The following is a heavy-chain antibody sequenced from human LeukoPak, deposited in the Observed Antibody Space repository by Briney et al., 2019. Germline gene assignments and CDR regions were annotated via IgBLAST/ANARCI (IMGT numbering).Heavy chain of an antibody. Sequence: GGSLRLSCEASGYTVSSNYMRWVRQAPGKGLEWVAVIYRGGGTYYAASVKGRSTISSDNSQNTLYVQMNSLRGEDTAVYYCARGQYSDGSGYRGFFDSWGQGTLVTVSS. J-gene: IGHJ4*02. D-gene: IGHD3-22*01. CDR1: GYTVSSNY. CDR2: IYRGGGT. V-gene: IGHV3-53*01. CDR3: ARGQYSDGSGYRGFFDS.